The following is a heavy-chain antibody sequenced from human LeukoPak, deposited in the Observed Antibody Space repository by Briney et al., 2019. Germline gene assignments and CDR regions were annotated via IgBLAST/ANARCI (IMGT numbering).Heavy chain of an antibody. CDR1: GGSISSYY. D-gene: IGHD1-1*01. J-gene: IGHJ5*02. CDR2: IYYSGST. Sequence: SETLSLTCTVSGGSISSYYWSWIRQPPGKGLEWIGYIYYSGSTNYNPSLKSRVTISVDTSKNQFSLKLSSVTAADTAVYYCARDHLQLQSWDQGTLVTVSS. V-gene: IGHV4-59*01. CDR3: ARDHLQLQS.